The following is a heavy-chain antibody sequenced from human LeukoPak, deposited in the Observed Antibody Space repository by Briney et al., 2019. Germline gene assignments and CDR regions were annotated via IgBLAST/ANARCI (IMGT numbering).Heavy chain of an antibody. J-gene: IGHJ2*01. V-gene: IGHV1-69*05. CDR3: ARAPTWGSYWYFDL. Sequence: SVKVSCKASGGTFSSYAISWVRQAPGQGLEWMGRIIPTFGTANYAQKFQGRVTITTDESTSTAYMELSSLRSEDTAVYYCARAPTWGSYWYFDLWGRGTLVTVSS. CDR2: IIPTFGTA. D-gene: IGHD7-27*01. CDR1: GGTFSSYA.